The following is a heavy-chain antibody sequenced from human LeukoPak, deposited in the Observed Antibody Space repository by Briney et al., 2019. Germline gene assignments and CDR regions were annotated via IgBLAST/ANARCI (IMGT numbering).Heavy chain of an antibody. Sequence: PSETLSLTCAVSGGSISSGGYSWRWIRQPPGKGLEWIGYIYHSGSTYYNPSLKSRVTISVDRSKNQFSLKLSSVTAAGTAVYYCARTLGYCTNGVCYGVWFDYWGQGTLVTVSS. CDR1: GGSISSGGYS. D-gene: IGHD2-8*01. CDR3: ARTLGYCTNGVCYGVWFDY. CDR2: IYHSGST. V-gene: IGHV4-30-2*01. J-gene: IGHJ4*02.